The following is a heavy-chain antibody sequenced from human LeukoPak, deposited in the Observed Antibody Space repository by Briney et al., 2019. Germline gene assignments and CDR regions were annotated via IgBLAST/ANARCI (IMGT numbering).Heavy chain of an antibody. CDR2: INPSGSST. J-gene: IGHJ3*02. V-gene: IGHV1-46*01. D-gene: IGHD2-8*01. Sequence: ASVKVSCKASGYTFTNYYIHWVRQAPGQGRAWMGIINPSGSSTSYAQTLQGRVTMTRDTSTSTVYMELSSLRSEDTAVYYCAGGTTNTKGAFDMWGQGTMVTVSS. CDR3: AGGTTNTKGAFDM. CDR1: GYTFTNYY.